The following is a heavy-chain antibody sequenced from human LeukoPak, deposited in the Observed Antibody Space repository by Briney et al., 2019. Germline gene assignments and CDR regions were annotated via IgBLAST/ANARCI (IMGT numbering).Heavy chain of an antibody. Sequence: PGRSLRLSCAASGFTFSSYGMHWVRQAPGKGLEWVAVISYDGSNKFYADSEKGRFTISRDNSKSTLYLQMNSLRAEDTAVYYCARAGYSSGWRNFDYWGQGTLVTVSS. CDR2: ISYDGSNK. D-gene: IGHD6-19*01. V-gene: IGHV3-30*03. CDR3: ARAGYSSGWRNFDY. CDR1: GFTFSSYG. J-gene: IGHJ4*02.